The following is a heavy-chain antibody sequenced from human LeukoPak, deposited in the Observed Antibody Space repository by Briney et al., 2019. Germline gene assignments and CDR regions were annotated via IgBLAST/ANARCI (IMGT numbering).Heavy chain of an antibody. V-gene: IGHV5-51*01. CDR2: IYFGDSDT. D-gene: IGHD3-16*01. Sequence: GESLKISCKGSGYSSTSYWIGWVRQMPGKGLEWMGIIYFGDSDTRYSPSFQGQVIISADKSINTAYLQWSSLRASDTAMYYCAGLMISPYYYFDYWGQGTLVTVSS. J-gene: IGHJ4*02. CDR3: AGLMISPYYYFDY. CDR1: GYSSTSYW.